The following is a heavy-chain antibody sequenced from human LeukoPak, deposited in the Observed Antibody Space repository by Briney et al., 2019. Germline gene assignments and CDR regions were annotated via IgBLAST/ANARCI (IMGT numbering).Heavy chain of an antibody. J-gene: IGHJ4*02. CDR1: GYSFTDYW. Sequence: GESLKISCMGSGYSFTDYWIGWVRQVPGSGLEWMGVIYPSDSDTRYSPSFQGQVTISADKSISTAYLQWSSLKASDTAMYYCARPASTPPAYFDYWGQGTLVTVSS. CDR3: ARPASTPPAYFDY. CDR2: IYPSDSDT. D-gene: IGHD5/OR15-5a*01. V-gene: IGHV5-51*01.